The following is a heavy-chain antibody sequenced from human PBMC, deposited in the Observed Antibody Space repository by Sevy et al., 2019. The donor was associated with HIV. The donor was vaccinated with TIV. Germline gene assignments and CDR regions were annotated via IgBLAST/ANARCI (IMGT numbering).Heavy chain of an antibody. CDR2: INPSGATT. J-gene: IGHJ1*01. CDR1: GYTFTSYY. V-gene: IGHV1-46*03. D-gene: IGHD2-21*01. CDR3: ARVVGGGVNAGDFQH. Sequence: ASVKVSCKASGYTFTSYYMHWVRQAPGQGLEWMGIINPSGATTIYAQKFQGRVTMTRDTSTSTVYMELSSLRSEDTAVYYCARVVGGGVNAGDFQHWGQGTLVTVSS.